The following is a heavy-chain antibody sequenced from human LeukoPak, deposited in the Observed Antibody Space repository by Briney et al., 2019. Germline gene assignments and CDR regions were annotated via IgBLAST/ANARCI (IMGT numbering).Heavy chain of an antibody. J-gene: IGHJ4*02. Sequence: GGSLRLSCAASGFTFSSYAMHWVRQAPGKGLEWVAVISYDGSNKYYADSVKGRFTISRDNSKNTLYLQMNSLRAEDTAVYYCAKMLVGARSGVGDYWGQGTLVTVSS. CDR2: ISYDGSNK. V-gene: IGHV3-30-3*02. CDR3: AKMLVGARSGVGDY. D-gene: IGHD1-26*01. CDR1: GFTFSSYA.